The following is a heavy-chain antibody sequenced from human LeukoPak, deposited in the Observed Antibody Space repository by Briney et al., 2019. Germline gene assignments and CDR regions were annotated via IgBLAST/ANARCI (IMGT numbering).Heavy chain of an antibody. D-gene: IGHD5-18*01. J-gene: IGHJ3*02. Sequence: GGSLRLSCAASGFTFSGSAIHWVRQASGKGLEWVGRIRSKANSYATAYAASVKGRFTISRDDSKNTAYLQMNSLKTEDTAVYYCTRRDTAMVGDAFDIWGQGTMVTVSS. CDR3: TRRDTAMVGDAFDI. V-gene: IGHV3-73*01. CDR1: GFTFSGSA. CDR2: IRSKANSYAT.